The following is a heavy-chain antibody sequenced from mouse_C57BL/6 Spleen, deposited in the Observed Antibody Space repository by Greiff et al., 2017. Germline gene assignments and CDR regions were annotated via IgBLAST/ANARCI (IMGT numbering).Heavy chain of an antibody. CDR3: ARKEIRRSDYYAMDY. V-gene: IGHV1-64*01. D-gene: IGHD2-12*01. CDR1: GYTFTSYW. Sequence: QVQLQQPGAELVKPGASVKLSCKASGYTFTSYWMHWVKQRPGQGLEWIGMIHPNSGSTNYNEKFKSKATLTVDKSSSTAYMQLSSLTSEDSAVYYCARKEIRRSDYYAMDYWGQGTSVTVSS. CDR2: IHPNSGST. J-gene: IGHJ4*01.